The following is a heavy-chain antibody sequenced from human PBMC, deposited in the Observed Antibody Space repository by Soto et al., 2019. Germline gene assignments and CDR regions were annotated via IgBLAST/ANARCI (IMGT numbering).Heavy chain of an antibody. CDR3: VRGMGYCSSTSCYPWFDP. V-gene: IGHV4-59*01. CDR2: IYYSGNI. J-gene: IGHJ5*02. Sequence: SETLSLTCTVSGGSISSYYWSWIRQPPGKGLEWIGYIYYSGNINYNPSLKSRVTISVNTSKNQFSLKLSSVTAADTAVYYCVRGMGYCSSTSCYPWFDPWGQGTLVTVSS. D-gene: IGHD2-2*01. CDR1: GGSISSYY.